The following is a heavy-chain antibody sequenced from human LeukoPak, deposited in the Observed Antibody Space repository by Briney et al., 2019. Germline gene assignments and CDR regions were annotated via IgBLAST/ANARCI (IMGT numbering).Heavy chain of an antibody. D-gene: IGHD3-10*01. CDR1: GYTFTSYA. CDR2: INTNTGNP. Sequence: GASVKVSWKASGYTFTSYAMNWVRQAPGQGLEWMGWINTNTGNPTYAQGFTGRFVFSLDTSVSTAYLQISSLKAEDTAVYYCARDALYYGSGSYYKDFDYWGQGTLVTVSS. CDR3: ARDALYYGSGSYYKDFDY. V-gene: IGHV7-4-1*02. J-gene: IGHJ4*02.